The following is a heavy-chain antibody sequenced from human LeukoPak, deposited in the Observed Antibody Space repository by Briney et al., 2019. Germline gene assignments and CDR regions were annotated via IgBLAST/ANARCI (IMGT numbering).Heavy chain of an antibody. D-gene: IGHD3-10*01. CDR1: GFTINNYD. CDR2: IGPAGDT. V-gene: IGHV3-13*04. CDR3: ARERFGSGGHPLDY. J-gene: IGHJ4*02. Sequence: PGGSLRLSCAASGFTINNYDMHWVRQASGKGLEWVSAIGPAGDTYYPGSVKGRFTISRENAKNSFFLEMNSLRAGDTAVYYCARERFGSGGHPLDYWGQGTLVTVAS.